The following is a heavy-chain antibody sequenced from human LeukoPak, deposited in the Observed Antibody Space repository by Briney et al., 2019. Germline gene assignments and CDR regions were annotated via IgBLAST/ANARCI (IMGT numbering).Heavy chain of an antibody. D-gene: IGHD1-26*01. V-gene: IGHV3-20*04. Sequence: GGSLRLSRAASGFTFDDYGMSWVRQAPGKGLEWVSGINWNGGSTGYADSVKGRFAISRDNAKNSLYLQMNSLRAEDTALYYCARDVVGARASWGQGTLVTVSS. CDR1: GFTFDDYG. CDR2: INWNGGST. J-gene: IGHJ5*02. CDR3: ARDVVGARAS.